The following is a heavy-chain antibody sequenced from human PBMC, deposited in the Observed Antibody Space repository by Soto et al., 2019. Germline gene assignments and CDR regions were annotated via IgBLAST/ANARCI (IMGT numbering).Heavy chain of an antibody. D-gene: IGHD1-26*01. Sequence: ASVKVSCKASEYSFINYYMHWMRQAPGQGLEWMGWIDPTSGGTNYAQKFQGRVTMTRDTSINTAYMDLNRLRSDDTAVYYCARTPRLVGPFDYWGKGTPVTVSS. CDR2: IDPTSGGT. CDR1: EYSFINYY. J-gene: IGHJ4*02. CDR3: ARTPRLVGPFDY. V-gene: IGHV1-2*02.